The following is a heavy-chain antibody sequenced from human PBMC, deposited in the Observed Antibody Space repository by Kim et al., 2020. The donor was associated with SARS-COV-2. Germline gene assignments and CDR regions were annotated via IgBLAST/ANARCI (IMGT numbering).Heavy chain of an antibody. Sequence: GGSLRLSCTASGFTFGDYAMSWVRQAPGKGLEWVGFIRNRSYGGTTEYAASVKGRFTISRDDSKSIAYLQMNSLKTEDTAVYYCTRKGTPSGYYYGMDVWGPGTTVTVSS. D-gene: IGHD2-15*01. CDR1: GFTFGDYA. CDR2: IRNRSYGGTT. CDR3: TRKGTPSGYYYGMDV. V-gene: IGHV3-49*04. J-gene: IGHJ6*02.